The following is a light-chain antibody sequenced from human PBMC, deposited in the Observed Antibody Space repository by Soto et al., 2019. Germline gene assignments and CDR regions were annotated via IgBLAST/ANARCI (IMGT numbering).Light chain of an antibody. V-gene: IGLV4-60*03. J-gene: IGLJ2*01. CDR2: LEGSGSY. CDR3: ETWDSNTRG. Sequence: QPVLTQSSSASASLGSSVKLTCTLSSGHSSYIIAWHQQQPGKAPRYLMKLEGSGSYNKGSGVPDRFSGSSSGADRYLTISKLQSEDEADYYCETWDSNTRGFGGGTKLTVL. CDR1: SGHSSYI.